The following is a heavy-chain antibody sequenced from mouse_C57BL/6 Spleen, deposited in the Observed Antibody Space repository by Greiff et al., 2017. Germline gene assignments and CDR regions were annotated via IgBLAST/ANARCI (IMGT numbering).Heavy chain of an antibody. CDR3: ARLGVLDY. CDR1: GYTFTSYW. J-gene: IGHJ4*01. Sequence: VQLQQPGAELVRPGSSVKLSCKASGYTFTSYWMDWVKQRPGQGLEWIGNIYPSDSETHYNQKFKDKATLTVDKSSSTAYMQLSSLTAEDSAVYYCARLGVLDYWGQGTSVTVSS. CDR2: IYPSDSET. D-gene: IGHD1-1*01. V-gene: IGHV1-61*01.